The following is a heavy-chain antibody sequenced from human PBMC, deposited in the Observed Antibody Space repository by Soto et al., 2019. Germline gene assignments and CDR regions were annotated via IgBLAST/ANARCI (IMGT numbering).Heavy chain of an antibody. V-gene: IGHV4-34*01. Sequence: SETLSLTCAVYGGSFSGYYWSWIRQPPGKGLEWIGEINHSGSTNYNPSLKRRVTISVDTSKNQFSLKLSSVTAADTAVYYCARGTTFDYWGQGTLVTVSS. D-gene: IGHD4-17*01. CDR2: INHSGST. CDR1: GGSFSGYY. J-gene: IGHJ4*02. CDR3: ARGTTFDY.